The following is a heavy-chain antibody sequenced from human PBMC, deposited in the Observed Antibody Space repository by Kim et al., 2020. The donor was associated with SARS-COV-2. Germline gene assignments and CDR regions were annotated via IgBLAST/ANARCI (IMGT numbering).Heavy chain of an antibody. V-gene: IGHV3-48*03. CDR2: ISGSGSTI. D-gene: IGHD3-3*01. CDR3: ARAKLDWLLYSYGMDV. CDR1: GFTFSSYE. J-gene: IGHJ6*02. Sequence: GGSLRLSCAASGFTFSSYEMNWVRQAPGKGLEWVSYISGSGSTIYYADSVKGRFTISRDNAKNSLYLQMNSLRAEDTAVYYCARAKLDWLLYSYGMDVWGQGTTVTVSS.